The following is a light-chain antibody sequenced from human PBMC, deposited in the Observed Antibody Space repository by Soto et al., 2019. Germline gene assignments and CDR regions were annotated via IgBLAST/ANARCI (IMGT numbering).Light chain of an antibody. CDR2: SDT. V-gene: IGLV1-44*01. J-gene: IGLJ2*01. CDR1: SSNIGIDT. Sequence: QSVLTQPPSVSGSPGQRVTISCSGSSSNIGIDTVNWFQQLPGTAPKLLIYSDTQRPSGVPDRFSGSKSGTSASLAISGLQSEDEAVYYCAAWDDSLNGHVVFGGGTKLTVL. CDR3: AAWDDSLNGHVV.